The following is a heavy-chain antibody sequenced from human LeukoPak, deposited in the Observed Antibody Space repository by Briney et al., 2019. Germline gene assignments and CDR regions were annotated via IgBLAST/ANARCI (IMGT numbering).Heavy chain of an antibody. V-gene: IGHV3-23*01. CDR3: TKMGTAVDQPTDY. CDR2: VSGSGGST. J-gene: IGHJ4*02. CDR1: GFTFSNYA. D-gene: IGHD6-19*01. Sequence: GGSLRLSRAASGFTFSNYAMNWVRQAPGKGLEWVSGVSGSGGSTYYADSVKGRFTISRDNSRNTLYLQMNSLRAEDTAVYYCTKMGTAVDQPTDYWGQGTLVTVSS.